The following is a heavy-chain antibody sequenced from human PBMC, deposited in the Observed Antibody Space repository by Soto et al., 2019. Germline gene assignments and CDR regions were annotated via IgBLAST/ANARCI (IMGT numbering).Heavy chain of an antibody. D-gene: IGHD1-26*01. Sequence: PSETLSLTCAVYGGSFSGYYWSWIRQPPGKGLEWIGEINHSGSTNYNPSLKSRVTISVDTSKNQFSLKLSSVTAADTAVYYCASSADEWELNGSPDYWGQGTLVTVSS. CDR2: INHSGST. CDR1: GGSFSGYY. CDR3: ASSADEWELNGSPDY. V-gene: IGHV4-34*01. J-gene: IGHJ4*02.